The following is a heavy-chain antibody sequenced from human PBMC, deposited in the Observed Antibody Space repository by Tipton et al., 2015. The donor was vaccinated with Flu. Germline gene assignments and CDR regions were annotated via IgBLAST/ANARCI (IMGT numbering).Heavy chain of an antibody. CDR2: VSASGAGT. CDR3: VRHLWENAF. V-gene: IGHV3-23*01. CDR1: GFTFSTYA. J-gene: IGHJ4*02. D-gene: IGHD3-16*01. Sequence: GSLRLSCAASGFTFSTYAMSWVRQAPGKGLEWVSVVSASGAGTYYADSVKGRFTISRDRSKNTLYLQVNSLRADDTAVYYCVRHLWENAFWGQGTLVTVSS.